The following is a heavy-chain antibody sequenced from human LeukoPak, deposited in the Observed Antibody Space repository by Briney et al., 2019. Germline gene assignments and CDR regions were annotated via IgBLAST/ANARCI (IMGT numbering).Heavy chain of an antibody. Sequence: PSETLSLTCTVSGGSISSGDYYWSWIRQSPGKGLEWIGYIYYSGSTYYNPSLKSRVTISVDTSKNQFSLKLSSVTAADTAVYYCARDSGYDSRIGNWFDPWGQGTLVTVSS. CDR3: ARDSGYDSRIGNWFDP. D-gene: IGHD5-12*01. J-gene: IGHJ5*02. CDR1: GGSISSGDYY. CDR2: IYYSGST. V-gene: IGHV4-30-4*08.